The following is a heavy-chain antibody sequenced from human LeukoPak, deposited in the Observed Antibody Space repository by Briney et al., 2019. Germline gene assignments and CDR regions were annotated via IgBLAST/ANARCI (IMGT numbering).Heavy chain of an antibody. CDR1: GGTFSSYA. CDR2: IIPILGIA. J-gene: IGHJ4*02. D-gene: IGHD6-19*01. V-gene: IGHV1-69*04. CDR3: ARDRPGIAVAGTFDY. Sequence: ASVKVSCKASGGTFSSYAISWVRQAPGQGLEWMGRIIPILGIANYAQKSQGRVTITADKSTSTAYMELSSLRSEDTAVYYCARDRPGIAVAGTFDYWGQGTLVTVSS.